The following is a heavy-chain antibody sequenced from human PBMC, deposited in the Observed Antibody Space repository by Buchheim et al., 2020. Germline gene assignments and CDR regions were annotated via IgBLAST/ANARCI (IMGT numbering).Heavy chain of an antibody. D-gene: IGHD2-2*01. Sequence: QVQLQQWGAGLLKPSETLSLTCAVYGGSFSGYYWSWIRQPPGKGLEWVGEIHHSGTTNYNPSLKSRVTISVDKSKNEFSLKLNSVTAADTAVYYCAREDCSSPTCYDSFDNWGQGT. J-gene: IGHJ3*02. CDR1: GGSFSGYY. V-gene: IGHV4-34*01. CDR3: AREDCSSPTCYDSFDN. CDR2: IHHSGTT.